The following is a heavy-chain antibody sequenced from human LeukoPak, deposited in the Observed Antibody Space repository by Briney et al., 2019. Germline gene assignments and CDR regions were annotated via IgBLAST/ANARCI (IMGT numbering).Heavy chain of an antibody. D-gene: IGHD4-17*01. V-gene: IGHV3-30*18. CDR3: VKESGIRSYGAYFPH. CDR1: GFTFSSYG. J-gene: IGHJ1*01. CDR2: ISYDGINK. Sequence: GGSLRLSCAASGFTFSSYGMHWVRQAPGKGLEWVAVISYDGINKFYVDSVKGRFTISRDNSKNTLYLQMNSLRAEDTAVYYCVKESGIRSYGAYFPHWGQGTLVTVSS.